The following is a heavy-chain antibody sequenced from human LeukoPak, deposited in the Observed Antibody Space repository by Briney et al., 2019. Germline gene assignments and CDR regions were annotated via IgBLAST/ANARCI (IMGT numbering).Heavy chain of an antibody. D-gene: IGHD4-23*01. CDR1: GFPFSNYW. V-gene: IGHV3-7*01. J-gene: IGHJ4*02. CDR3: VRDRGYSTFDY. CDR2: MKEDGGEI. Sequence: GGSLRLSCAGSGFPFSNYWMAWVRQAPGKGLEWVANMKEDGGEINYVDSVKGRFTISRDNAKNSLDLQMNNLRVDDTAVYYFVRDRGYSTFDYWGQGTPVIV.